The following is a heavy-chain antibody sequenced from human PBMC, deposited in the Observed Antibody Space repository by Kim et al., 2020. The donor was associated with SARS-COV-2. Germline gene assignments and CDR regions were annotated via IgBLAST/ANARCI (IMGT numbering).Heavy chain of an antibody. CDR1: GFTVSNSY. V-gene: IGHV3-53*01. D-gene: IGHD3-3*01. J-gene: IGHJ4*02. CDR3: VRGARFSAIVDF. Sequence: GGSLRLSCAASGFTVSNSYMSWIRQAPGKGLEWVSVIYDDGTTYYADSVRGRFAIFKDNPKNTLFLQMNSLSVGDTAVYYCVRGARFSAIVDFWGQGTL. CDR2: IYDDGTT.